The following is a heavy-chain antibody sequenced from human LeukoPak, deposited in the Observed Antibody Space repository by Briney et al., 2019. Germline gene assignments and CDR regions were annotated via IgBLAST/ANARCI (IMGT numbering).Heavy chain of an antibody. D-gene: IGHD3-22*01. Sequence: SETLSLTCTVSGGSISSSSYYWGWIRQPPGKGLEWIGSIYYSGSTYYNPSLKSRVTISVDTSKNQFSLKLSSVTAADTAVYYCAREAAYYYDSSGYFGYWGQGTLVTVSS. CDR1: GGSISSSSYY. CDR3: AREAAYYYDSSGYFGY. CDR2: IYYSGST. V-gene: IGHV4-39*07. J-gene: IGHJ4*02.